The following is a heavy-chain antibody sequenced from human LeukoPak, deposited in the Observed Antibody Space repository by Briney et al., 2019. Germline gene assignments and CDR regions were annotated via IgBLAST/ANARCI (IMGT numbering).Heavy chain of an antibody. CDR1: GGSISSYY. V-gene: IGHV4-59*01. CDR3: ARDQYDYVWGSSKTYGMDV. D-gene: IGHD3-16*01. CDR2: IYYSGST. Sequence: SETLSLTCTVSGGSISSYYWSWIRQPPGKGLEWIGYIYYSGSTNYNPSPKSRVTISVDTSKNQFSLKLSSVTAADTAAYYCARDQYDYVWGSSKTYGMDVWGQGTTVTVSS. J-gene: IGHJ6*02.